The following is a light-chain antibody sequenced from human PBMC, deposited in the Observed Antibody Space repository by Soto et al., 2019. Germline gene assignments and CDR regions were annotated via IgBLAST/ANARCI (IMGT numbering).Light chain of an antibody. CDR3: QQYKSYPWT. Sequence: DIQMTQSPSTLSASVGDRVTITCRASQSMSTWLAWHQQKPGKAPRLLIYKASNLESGVPSRFSGSGSGTEFTLTISSLQPDDFADYYCQQYKSYPWTFGQGTRAEIK. CDR1: QSMSTW. CDR2: KAS. V-gene: IGKV1-5*03. J-gene: IGKJ1*01.